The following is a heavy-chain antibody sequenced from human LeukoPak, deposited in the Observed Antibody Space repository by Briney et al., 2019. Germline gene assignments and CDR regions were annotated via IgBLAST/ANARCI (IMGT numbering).Heavy chain of an antibody. CDR1: GYTFTNYD. Sequence: ASVKVSCKASGYTFTNYDINWVRQATGQGLEWMGWMNPNSVNTGYAQKFQGRVTMTRNTSISTAYMQLSSLTFEDTAVYYCARGPRYCSGGSCYSGTLRGWGQGTLVTVSS. J-gene: IGHJ4*02. CDR2: MNPNSVNT. CDR3: ARGPRYCSGGSCYSGTLRG. V-gene: IGHV1-8*01. D-gene: IGHD2-15*01.